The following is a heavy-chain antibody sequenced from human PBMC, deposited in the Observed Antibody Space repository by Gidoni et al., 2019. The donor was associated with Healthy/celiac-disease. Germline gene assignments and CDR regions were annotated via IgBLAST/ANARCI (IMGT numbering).Heavy chain of an antibody. CDR1: GFTFSSYG. D-gene: IGHD1-26*01. CDR2: IRYDGSNK. J-gene: IGHJ6*03. V-gene: IGHV3-30*02. CDR3: AKIPIVGATTLRGRGYYYYYMDV. Sequence: QVQLVESGGGVVQPGGSLRLSCAASGFTFSSYGMHWVRQAPGKGLEWVAFIRYDGSNKYYADSGKGRFTISRDNSKNTLYLQMNSLRAEDTAVYYCAKIPIVGATTLRGRGYYYYYMDVWGKGTTVTVSS.